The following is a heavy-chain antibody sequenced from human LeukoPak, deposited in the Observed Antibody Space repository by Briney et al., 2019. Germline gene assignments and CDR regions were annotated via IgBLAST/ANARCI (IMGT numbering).Heavy chain of an antibody. CDR2: IYYSGST. J-gene: IGHJ4*02. CDR3: ARSIAVAGYDY. Sequence: MPSETLSLTCTVSGGSISSYYWSWIRQPPGKGLEWIGYIYYSGSTNYNPSLKSRVTISVDTSKNQFSLKLSSVTAADTAVHYCARSIAVAGYDYWGQGTLVTVSS. V-gene: IGHV4-59*01. D-gene: IGHD6-19*01. CDR1: GGSISSYY.